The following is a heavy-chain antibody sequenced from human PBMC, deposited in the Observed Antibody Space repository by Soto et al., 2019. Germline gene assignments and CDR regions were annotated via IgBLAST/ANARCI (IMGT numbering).Heavy chain of an antibody. J-gene: IGHJ5*02. CDR2: IIPIFGTA. CDR1: GGTFSSYA. Sequence: QVQLVQSGAEVKKPGSSVKVSCKASGGTFSSYAISWVRQAPGQGLEWMGGIIPIFGTANYAQKFQGRVTSTADESTSTSYMELSSLRSEDTAVYYCAREDGSGDWNHNWFDPWGQGTLVTVSS. CDR3: AREDGSGDWNHNWFDP. D-gene: IGHD1-1*01. V-gene: IGHV1-69*12.